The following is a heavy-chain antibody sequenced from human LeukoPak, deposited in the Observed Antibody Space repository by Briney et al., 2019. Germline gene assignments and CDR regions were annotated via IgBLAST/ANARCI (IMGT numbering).Heavy chain of an antibody. D-gene: IGHD3-22*01. CDR2: INPNSGGT. CDR1: GYTFTGYY. V-gene: IGHV1-2*02. J-gene: IGHJ5*02. Sequence: ASVKVSCKASGYTFTGYYMHWVRQAPGQGLEWMGWINPNSGGTRYAQKFQSGVTMTRNTSISTAYMELSSLRSEDTAVYYCARGSALYYDSSGVFDPWGQGTLVTVSS. CDR3: ARGSALYYDSSGVFDP.